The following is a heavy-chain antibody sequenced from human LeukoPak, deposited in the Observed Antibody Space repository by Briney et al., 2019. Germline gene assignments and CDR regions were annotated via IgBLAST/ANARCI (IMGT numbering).Heavy chain of an antibody. J-gene: IGHJ4*02. CDR3: ARRGYCSGGSCYGYFDY. CDR2: IYHSGST. D-gene: IGHD2-15*01. Sequence: SETLSLTCAVSGGSISSSNWWSWVRQPPGKGLEWIGEIYHSGSTNYNPSLKSRVTISVDKSKNQFSLKLSSVTAADTAVYYCARRGYCSGGSCYGYFDYWGQGTLVTVSS. CDR1: GGSISSSNW. V-gene: IGHV4-4*02.